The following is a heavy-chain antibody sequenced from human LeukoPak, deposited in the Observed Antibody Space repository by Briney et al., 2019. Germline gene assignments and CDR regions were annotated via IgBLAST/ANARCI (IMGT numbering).Heavy chain of an antibody. Sequence: ASVKVSCKASGYTFTSYGISWVRQAPGQGLEWMGWIIAYNGNTNYAQKLQGRVTMTTDTSTSTAYMELRSLRSDDTAVYYCARDSHIVVVTASFYYYYYGMDVWGQGTTVTVSS. J-gene: IGHJ6*02. CDR3: ARDSHIVVVTASFYYYYYGMDV. CDR1: GYTFTSYG. D-gene: IGHD2-21*02. V-gene: IGHV1-18*01. CDR2: IIAYNGNT.